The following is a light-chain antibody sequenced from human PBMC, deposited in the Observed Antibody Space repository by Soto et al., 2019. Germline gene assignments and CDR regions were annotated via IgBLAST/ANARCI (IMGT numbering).Light chain of an antibody. Sequence: DIQMTQSPSSLSASVGDRVTITCQASQDIKNYLNWYQQKPGKAPNLLIYDASNLKTGVPSRFSVSGSGTHFTFTISSLQPEDIATYYCQHYDHLPPLSFGGGTQVEIK. CDR3: QHYDHLPPLS. CDR1: QDIKNY. V-gene: IGKV1-33*01. J-gene: IGKJ4*01. CDR2: DAS.